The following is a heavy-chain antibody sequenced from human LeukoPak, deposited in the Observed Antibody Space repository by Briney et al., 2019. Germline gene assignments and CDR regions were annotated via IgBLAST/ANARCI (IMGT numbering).Heavy chain of an antibody. CDR2: ISPYNGKT. J-gene: IGHJ2*01. Sequence: ASVKVSCKASGYTFTSYGILWVRQAPGQRLEWMGWISPYNGKTNYAQKFRGRVTMTTDTSTTTAYMELRSLMSDDTAVYYCARGVDPWPWFFDLWGRGTLVTVSS. V-gene: IGHV1-18*01. CDR3: ARGVDPWPWFFDL. CDR1: GYTFTSYG.